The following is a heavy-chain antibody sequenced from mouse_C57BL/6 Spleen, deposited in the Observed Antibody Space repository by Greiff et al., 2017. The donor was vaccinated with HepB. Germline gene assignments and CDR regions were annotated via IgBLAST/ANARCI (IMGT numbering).Heavy chain of an antibody. CDR3: AYSNHPSWFAY. V-gene: IGHV1-39*01. D-gene: IGHD2-5*01. Sequence: VHVKQSGPELVKPGASVKISCKASGYSFTDYNMNWVKQSNGKSLEWIGVINPNYGTTSYNQKFKGKATLTVDQSSSTAYMQLNSLTSEDSAVYYCAYSNHPSWFAYWGQGTLVTVSA. J-gene: IGHJ3*01. CDR1: GYSFTDYN. CDR2: INPNYGTT.